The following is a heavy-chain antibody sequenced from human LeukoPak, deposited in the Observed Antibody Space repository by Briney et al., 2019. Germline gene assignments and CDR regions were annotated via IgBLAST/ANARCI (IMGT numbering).Heavy chain of an antibody. CDR1: GLTLSRYD. V-gene: IGHV3-13*01. D-gene: IGHD6-6*01. CDR2: IGTRGDT. J-gene: IGHJ6*02. Sequence: SGGSLRLSCAASGLTLSRYDMHWVRQATGEGLEWVSAIGTRGDTYYAGSVKGRFTMSRENAKNSLYFQMNSLSAGDTAVYYCVRAPPYSRASWGHYGMDVWSQGTAVTVSS. CDR3: VRAPPYSRASWGHYGMDV.